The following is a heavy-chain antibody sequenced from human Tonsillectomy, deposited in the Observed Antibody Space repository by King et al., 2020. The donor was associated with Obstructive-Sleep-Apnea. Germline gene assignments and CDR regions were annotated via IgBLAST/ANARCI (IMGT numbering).Heavy chain of an antibody. V-gene: IGHV4-34*01. J-gene: IGHJ5*02. CDR2: INQSGST. CDR1: GGSSSDYY. Sequence: VQLQQWGAGLLKPSETLSLTCAVFGGSSSDYYWSWIRQPPGKGLAWIGEINQSGSTKYNSSLKRRVTISVDTSKNQFSLKLNSVTAADPAVYYCARGSGAAAVNWFDPWGQGTLVTVSS. D-gene: IGHD6-13*01. CDR3: ARGSGAAAVNWFDP.